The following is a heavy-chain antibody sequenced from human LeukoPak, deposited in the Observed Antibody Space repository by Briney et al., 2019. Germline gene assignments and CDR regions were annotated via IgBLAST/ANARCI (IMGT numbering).Heavy chain of an antibody. CDR3: ARDLHCGGDCYPLTY. J-gene: IGHJ4*02. CDR2: ISSTSRTI. CDR1: GFTFSGFG. Sequence: GGSLRLSCAASGFTFSGFGMNWVREAPGRGLECVSYISSTSRTIYYADSVKGRFTISRDNAKNSLYLQMNSLRAEDTAVYYCARDLHCGGDCYPLTYWGQGTLVTVSS. V-gene: IGHV3-48*01. D-gene: IGHD2-21*01.